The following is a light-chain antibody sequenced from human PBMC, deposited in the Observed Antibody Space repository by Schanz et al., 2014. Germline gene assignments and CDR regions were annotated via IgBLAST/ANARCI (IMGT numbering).Light chain of an antibody. CDR2: DAS. CDR3: QQRSNWPPMYT. Sequence: EIVLTQSPATLSLSPGDRATLSCRASQSVSSFLAWYQQKPGQAPRLLIYDASNRATGIPARFSGSGSGTDFTLTISSLEPEDFAVYYCQQRSNWPPMYTFGQGTKLEIQ. V-gene: IGKV3-11*01. CDR1: QSVSSF. J-gene: IGKJ2*01.